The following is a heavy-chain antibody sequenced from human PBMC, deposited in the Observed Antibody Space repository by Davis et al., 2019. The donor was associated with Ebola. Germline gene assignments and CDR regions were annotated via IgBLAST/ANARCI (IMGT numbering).Heavy chain of an antibody. CDR3: ARKSTFFDY. D-gene: IGHD3-16*01. J-gene: IGHJ4*02. CDR1: GFTFSDYY. Sequence: PGGSLRLSCAASGFTFSDYYMSWIRQAPGKGLEWVANIKQDGSEKYYVDSVKGRFTISRDNAKNSLYLQMNSLRAEDTAVYYCARKSTFFDYWGQGTRVTVSS. V-gene: IGHV3-7*03. CDR2: IKQDGSEK.